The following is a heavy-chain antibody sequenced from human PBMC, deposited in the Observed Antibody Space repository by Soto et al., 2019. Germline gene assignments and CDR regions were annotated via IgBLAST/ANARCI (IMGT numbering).Heavy chain of an antibody. CDR3: ARWAGTYGDYARYFHY. V-gene: IGHV3-23*01. D-gene: IGHD4-17*01. J-gene: IGHJ1*01. CDR1: GFSFSSYG. Sequence: EVQLLDSGGGLVQPGGSLRLSCAASGFSFSSYGMSWVRQAPGKGPEWVATILAVDGITDYADAVRGRFTISRDNSKSMLHLQMNGLRAEDTAVYYCARWAGTYGDYARYFHYWGQGTLVTVSS. CDR2: ILAVDGIT.